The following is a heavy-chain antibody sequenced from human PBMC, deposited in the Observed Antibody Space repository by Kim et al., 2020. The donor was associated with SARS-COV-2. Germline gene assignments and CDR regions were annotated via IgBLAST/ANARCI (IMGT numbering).Heavy chain of an antibody. CDR1: GNTFTSHW. V-gene: IGHV5-51*01. CDR2: IYPGDSDT. J-gene: IGHJ6*01. D-gene: IGHD2-15*01. CDR3: AMGVHCSGISCYFYYGMDV. Sequence: GESLKISCKGSGNTFTSHWIGWVRQRPGKGLEWMGIIYPGDSDTRYSPSFQGQVTISVDKSITTAYLQWSSLKAADTAMYYCAMGVHCSGISCYFYYGMDVWGHGTTVTVSS.